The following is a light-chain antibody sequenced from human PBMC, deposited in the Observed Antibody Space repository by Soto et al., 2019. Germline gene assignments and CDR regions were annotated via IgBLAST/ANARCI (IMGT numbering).Light chain of an antibody. CDR3: QQRSNWPPGYT. CDR1: QSVTTY. Sequence: ETVLTQSPATLSLSPGERATLSRRASQSVTTYLAWYQQKPGQAPRLLIYDVSNRATGIPARFSGSGSGTDFTLTITSLEPEDFAVYYCQQRSNWPPGYTFGQGTKLEIK. J-gene: IGKJ2*01. V-gene: IGKV3-11*01. CDR2: DVS.